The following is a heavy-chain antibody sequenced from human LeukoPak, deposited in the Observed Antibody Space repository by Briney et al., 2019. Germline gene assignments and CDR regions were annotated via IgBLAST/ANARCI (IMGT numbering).Heavy chain of an antibody. J-gene: IGHJ4*02. D-gene: IGHD4-23*01. CDR2: ISSSSSYI. CDR1: GFTFSSYS. V-gene: IGHV3-21*01. Sequence: PGGFLRLSCAASGFTFSSYSMNWVRQAPGKGLEWVSSISSSSSYIYYADSVKGRFTISRDNAKNSLYLQMNSLKAEDTAVYYCARDTIGGDVDPLRWDYWGQGTLVTVSS. CDR3: ARDTIGGDVDPLRWDY.